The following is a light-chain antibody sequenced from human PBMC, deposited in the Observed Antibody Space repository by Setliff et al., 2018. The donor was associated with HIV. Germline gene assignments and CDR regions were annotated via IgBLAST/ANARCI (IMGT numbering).Light chain of an antibody. CDR3: SSRIVSGALHV. V-gene: IGLV2-14*03. CDR1: SSDIGGYNY. Sequence: QSALAQPASVSGSPGQSITISCTGTSSDIGGYNYVSWYQQHPGKAPKHVIYDVKDRPSGVSNRFSGSKSGNTASLTISGLQAEDEADYYCSSRIVSGALHVFGTGTKVTVL. CDR2: DVK. J-gene: IGLJ1*01.